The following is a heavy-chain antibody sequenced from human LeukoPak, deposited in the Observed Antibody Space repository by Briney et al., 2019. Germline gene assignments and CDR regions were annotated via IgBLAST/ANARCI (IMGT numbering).Heavy chain of an antibody. Sequence: SVKVSCKASGGTFSSYAISWVRQAPGQGLEWMGGIIPTFGTANYAQKFQGRVTITADESTSTAYMELSSLRSEDTAVYYCARGLSGSQPLDYWGQGTLVTVSS. D-gene: IGHD1-26*01. CDR2: IIPTFGTA. V-gene: IGHV1-69*13. CDR1: GGTFSSYA. J-gene: IGHJ4*02. CDR3: ARGLSGSQPLDY.